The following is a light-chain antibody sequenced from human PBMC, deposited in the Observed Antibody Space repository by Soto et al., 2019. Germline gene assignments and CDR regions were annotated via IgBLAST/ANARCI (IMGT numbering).Light chain of an antibody. CDR1: SSNIGSNT. CDR3: AAWDDSLNGQVV. V-gene: IGLV1-44*01. CDR2: SNY. Sequence: QSVLTQPPSASGTPGQRVTISCSGTSSNIGSNTVSWYQQVPGTAPKLLIYSNYQRPSGVPDRFSGSKSGTSASLAISGLQSEDEAAYYCAAWDDSLNGQVVFGGGTKLT. J-gene: IGLJ2*01.